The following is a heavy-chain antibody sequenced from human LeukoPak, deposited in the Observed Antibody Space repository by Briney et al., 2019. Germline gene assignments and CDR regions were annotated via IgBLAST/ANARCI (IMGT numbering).Heavy chain of an antibody. Sequence: GGSLRPSCEASGFSFTNTWMSWVRQAPGKGLEWVGRVKSKADDGTTDYAAPVQGRFTISRDDSKNTLSLQMNSLKTEDTAVYYRATEGGSGSYYGDDAFDMWGQGTMVTVSS. CDR2: VKSKADDGTT. J-gene: IGHJ3*02. V-gene: IGHV3-15*01. CDR3: ATEGGSGSYYGDDAFDM. D-gene: IGHD3-10*01. CDR1: GFSFTNTW.